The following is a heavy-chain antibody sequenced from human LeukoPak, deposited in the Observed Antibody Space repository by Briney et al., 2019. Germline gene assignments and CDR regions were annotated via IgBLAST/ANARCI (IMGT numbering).Heavy chain of an antibody. CDR1: GDSISSYY. CDR3: ARDGGSTVTPVYYFDY. J-gene: IGHJ4*02. V-gene: IGHV4-59*01. D-gene: IGHD4-17*01. Sequence: PSETLSLTCTVSGDSISSYYWSWIRQPPGKGLEWIGYIYYSGSTNYNPSLKSRVTISVDTSKNQFSLKLSSVTAADTAVYYCARDGGSTVTPVYYFDYWGQGTLVTVSS. CDR2: IYYSGST.